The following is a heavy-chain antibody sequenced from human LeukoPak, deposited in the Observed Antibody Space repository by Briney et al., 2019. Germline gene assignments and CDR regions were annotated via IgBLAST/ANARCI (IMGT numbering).Heavy chain of an antibody. CDR3: ARISIAAAGSDY. V-gene: IGHV3-7*01. D-gene: IGHD6-13*01. J-gene: IGHJ4*02. CDR2: IKQDGSEK. Sequence: GGSLRLSCAGSGFTLSSYWMTWVRQAPGKGLEWVANIKQDGSEKYYVDSVKGRFTISRDNAKNSVYLQMNSLRAEDTAVYYCARISIAAAGSDYWGQGTLVTVSS. CDR1: GFTLSSYW.